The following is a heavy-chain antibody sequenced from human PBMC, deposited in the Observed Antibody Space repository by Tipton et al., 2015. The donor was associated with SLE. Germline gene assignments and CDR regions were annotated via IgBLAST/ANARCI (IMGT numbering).Heavy chain of an antibody. CDR1: GFTFSSYS. D-gene: IGHD6-13*01. CDR3: AKDRAAAGYWYFDL. V-gene: IGHV3-23*01. Sequence: SLRLSCAASGFTFSSYSMNWVRQAPGKGLEWVSAISGSGGSTYYADSVKGRFTISRDNSKNTLYLQMNSLRAEDTAVYYCAKDRAAAGYWYFDLWGRGTLVTVSS. CDR2: ISGSGGST. J-gene: IGHJ2*01.